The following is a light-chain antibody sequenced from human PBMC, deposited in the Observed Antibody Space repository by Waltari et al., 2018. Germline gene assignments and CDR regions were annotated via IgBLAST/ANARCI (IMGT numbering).Light chain of an antibody. V-gene: IGKV3-20*01. CDR2: HAS. CDR1: QGIGID. CDR3: QKYESLPAT. J-gene: IGKJ1*01. Sequence: SCRASQGIGIDLAWDQQKPGQAPGLLMYHASSRATGIPDRFSGSGSGTDFSLTISRLEPEDFAVYYCQKYESLPATFGQGTKVEIK.